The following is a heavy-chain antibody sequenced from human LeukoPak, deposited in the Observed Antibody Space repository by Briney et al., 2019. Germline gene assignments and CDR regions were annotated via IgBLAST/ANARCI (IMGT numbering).Heavy chain of an antibody. Sequence: PGGSLRLSCAASGFTFSSYGMHWVRQAPGKGLEWVAVISYDGSNKYYADSAKGRFTISRDNSKNTLYLQMNSLKTEDTAVYYCTTAYYYGSGSYPKYFQHWGQGTLVTVSS. CDR1: GFTFSSYG. CDR3: TTAYYYGSGSYPKYFQH. V-gene: IGHV3-30*03. D-gene: IGHD3-10*01. J-gene: IGHJ1*01. CDR2: ISYDGSNK.